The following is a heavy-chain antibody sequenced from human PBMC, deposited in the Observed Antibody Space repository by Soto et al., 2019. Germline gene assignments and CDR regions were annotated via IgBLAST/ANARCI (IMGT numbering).Heavy chain of an antibody. CDR2: ILGGGETT. V-gene: IGHV3-23*01. D-gene: IGHD2-21*01. CDR3: VARLIPRAPDY. Sequence: GGSLRLSCAASGFSIRTYDVSWVRQTPGKGLEWLSVILGGGETTYSTDSARGRFTISRDNSKNTLHLQIDSLTVEDTAVYYCVARLIPRAPDYCGRRTLVTVSS. CDR1: GFSIRTYD. J-gene: IGHJ4*02.